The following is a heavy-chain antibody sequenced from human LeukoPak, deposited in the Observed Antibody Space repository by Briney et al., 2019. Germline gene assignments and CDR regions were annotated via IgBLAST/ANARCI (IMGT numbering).Heavy chain of an antibody. J-gene: IGHJ4*02. V-gene: IGHV1-46*01. CDR3: ARPYDISASYYDY. CDR2: INPSGGTT. CDR1: GYTFTTYY. Sequence: ASVKVSCKASGYTFTTYYIHWVRQAPGQGLEWMGIINPSGGTTTYAQKFQGRVTMTRDTSTSTVYMELNSLRSEATDVYYCARPYDISASYYDYWGQGTLVTVSS. D-gene: IGHD3-22*01.